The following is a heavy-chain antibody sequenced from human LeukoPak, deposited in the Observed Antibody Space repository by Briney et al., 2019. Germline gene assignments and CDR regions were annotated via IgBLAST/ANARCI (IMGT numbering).Heavy chain of an antibody. CDR3: ARAPSRYYPYFDY. V-gene: IGHV3-30*04. CDR2: ISYDGSNE. D-gene: IGHD3-3*01. J-gene: IGHJ4*02. CDR1: EFTFSSYT. Sequence: GGSLRLSCAASEFTFSSYTMHWVRQAPGKGLEWVAVISYDGSNEYYADSVKGRFTISRDNSKSTLYLQMNSLRAEDATMYYCARAPSRYYPYFDYWGQGTLVTVSS.